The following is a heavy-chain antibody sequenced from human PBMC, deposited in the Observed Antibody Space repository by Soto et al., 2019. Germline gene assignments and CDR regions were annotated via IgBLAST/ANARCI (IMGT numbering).Heavy chain of an antibody. Sequence: GGSMRLSRTAAGFMFISYCGSWVRRATGMGLEWVSSISGSGGTTYYADSVKGRFTISRDNSKNTMSLQMNSLRAEDTAVYYCAKDRIASGAAVRFDPWGQGTLVTVSS. CDR1: GFMFISYC. CDR2: ISGSGGTT. CDR3: AKDRIASGAAVRFDP. V-gene: IGHV3-23*01. D-gene: IGHD6-25*01. J-gene: IGHJ5*02.